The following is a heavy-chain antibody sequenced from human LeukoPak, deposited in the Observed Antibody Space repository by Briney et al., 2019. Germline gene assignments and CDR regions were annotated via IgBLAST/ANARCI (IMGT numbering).Heavy chain of an antibody. CDR1: GLSVSNTY. J-gene: IGHJ4*02. CDR2: IYSDGNT. Sequence: GGSLRLSCGVSGLSVSNTYMNWVRQAPGKGLEWVSVIYSDGNTFYTDSVKGRFTISRDNSKNTLYLQMNSLRAEDTAVYYCARDLRGEATDYWGQGTLVTVSS. V-gene: IGHV3-66*01. CDR3: ARDLRGEATDY. D-gene: IGHD3-10*01.